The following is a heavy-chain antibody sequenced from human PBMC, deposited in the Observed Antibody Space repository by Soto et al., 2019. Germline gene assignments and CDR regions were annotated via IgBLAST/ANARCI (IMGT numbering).Heavy chain of an antibody. CDR3: AKDLAGDFWSGYHYFDY. D-gene: IGHD3-3*01. CDR1: GLTFRSYG. CDR2: ISYDGSNK. V-gene: IGHV3-30*18. J-gene: IGHJ4*02. Sequence: GGSLRLSCAVSGLTFRSYGMHWVRQAPGKGLEWVAVISYDGSNKYYADSVRGRFTISRDNSKNTLYLQMNSLRAEDTAVYYCAKDLAGDFWSGYHYFDYWGQGTLVTVSS.